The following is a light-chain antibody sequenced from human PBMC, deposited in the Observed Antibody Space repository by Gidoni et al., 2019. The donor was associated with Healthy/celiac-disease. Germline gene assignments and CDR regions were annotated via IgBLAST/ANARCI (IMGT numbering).Light chain of an antibody. CDR1: QTVLYSSNNQNY. CDR3: QQYYSLPLT. J-gene: IGKJ4*01. CDR2: WAS. Sequence: DIVLTQSPDSLAVSLGERATLNCKSSQTVLYSSNNQNYLAWYQQKPGQPPKLLIYWASTRESGVPDRCACSGSGTYFTLTISSLQAEYVAVYYCQQYYSLPLTFGGGTKVEI. V-gene: IGKV4-1*01.